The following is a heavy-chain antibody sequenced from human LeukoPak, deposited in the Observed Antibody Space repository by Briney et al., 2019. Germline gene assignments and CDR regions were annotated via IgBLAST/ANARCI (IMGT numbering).Heavy chain of an antibody. CDR3: ARGRRYNWNGREAFDI. Sequence: ASVKVSCKASGYTFTSYGISWVRQAPGQGLEWMGWISAYNGNTNYAQKLQGRVTMTTDTSTSTAYMELRSLRSDDTAVYYCARGRRYNWNGREAFDIWGQGTMVTVSS. CDR2: ISAYNGNT. D-gene: IGHD1-20*01. V-gene: IGHV1-18*01. J-gene: IGHJ3*02. CDR1: GYTFTSYG.